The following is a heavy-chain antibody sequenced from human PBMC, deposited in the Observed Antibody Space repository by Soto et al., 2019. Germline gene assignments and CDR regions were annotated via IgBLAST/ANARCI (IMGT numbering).Heavy chain of an antibody. J-gene: IGHJ3*02. CDR2: ITPSGNSI. D-gene: IGHD2-15*01. Sequence: QVQLVESGGDLVKPGGSLTLSCTASGFMFSDYYMTWIRQAPGKGLEWVSYITPSGNSIWHSDSVKGRFTISRDNAKNSLYLQMNSLRADDTAVYYCARDSGPVVTSPNSGAFDIWGQGTMVTVCS. V-gene: IGHV3-11*01. CDR1: GFMFSDYY. CDR3: ARDSGPVVTSPNSGAFDI.